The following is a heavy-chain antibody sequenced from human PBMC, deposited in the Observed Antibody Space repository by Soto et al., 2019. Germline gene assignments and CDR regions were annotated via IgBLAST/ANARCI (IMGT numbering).Heavy chain of an antibody. CDR2: ISSSSSYI. CDR3: ARIGVGVYDSSGYYPYYYYYGMDV. CDR1: GFTFSSYS. V-gene: IGHV3-21*01. Sequence: PVGSLRLSCAASGFTFSSYSMNWVRQAPGKGLEWVSSISSSSSYIYYADSVKGRFTISRDNAKNSLYLQMNSLRAEDTAVYYCARIGVGVYDSSGYYPYYYYYGMDVWGQGTTVTVSS. D-gene: IGHD3-22*01. J-gene: IGHJ6*02.